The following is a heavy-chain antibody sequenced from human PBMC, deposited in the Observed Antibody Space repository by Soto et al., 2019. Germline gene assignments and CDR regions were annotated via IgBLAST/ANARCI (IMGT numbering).Heavy chain of an antibody. V-gene: IGHV5-10-1*01. CDR2: IDPSDSYT. J-gene: IGHJ5*02. CDR1: GYSFTSYW. Sequence: PGESLKISCKGSGYSFTSYWISWVRQMPGKGLEWMGRIDPSDSYTNYSPSFQGHVTISADKSISTAYLQWSSLKASDTAMYYCARQSGVFGSSGWYTPLSTVSNWFDPWGQGTLVTVSS. D-gene: IGHD6-19*01. CDR3: ARQSGVFGSSGWYTPLSTVSNWFDP.